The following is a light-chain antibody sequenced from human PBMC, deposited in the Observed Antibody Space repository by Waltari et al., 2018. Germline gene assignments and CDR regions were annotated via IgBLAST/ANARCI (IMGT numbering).Light chain of an antibody. J-gene: IGLJ3*02. CDR1: VLPRQY. CDR3: QSADNSGTWV. Sequence: SYELTQPPSVSVSPGQTARITCSGDVLPRQYAYWYQQKPGQAPFLLIYKDTERPSGIPELFSGSSAGTTVTLTISGAQAEDEADYYCQSADNSGTWVFGGGTKLTVL. CDR2: KDT. V-gene: IGLV3-25*03.